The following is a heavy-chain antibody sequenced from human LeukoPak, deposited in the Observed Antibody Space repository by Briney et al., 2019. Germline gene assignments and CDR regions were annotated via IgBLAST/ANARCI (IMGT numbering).Heavy chain of an antibody. J-gene: IGHJ4*02. D-gene: IGHD6-13*01. CDR1: GGSFSGYY. CDR3: ARERGAAAAGPYYFDY. Sequence: SETLSLTCAVYGGSFSGYYWSWTRQPPGKGLEWIGEINHSGSTNYNPSLKSRVTISVDTSKNQFSLKLSSVTAADTAVYYCARERGAAAAGPYYFDYWGQGTLVTVSS. CDR2: INHSGST. V-gene: IGHV4-34*01.